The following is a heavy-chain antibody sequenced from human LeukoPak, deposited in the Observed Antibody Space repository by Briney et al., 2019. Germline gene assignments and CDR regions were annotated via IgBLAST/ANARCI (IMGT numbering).Heavy chain of an antibody. CDR1: GYTFTSYD. Sequence: ASVKVSCKASGYTFTSYDINWVRQATGQGLEWMVWMNPNSGNTGYAQKFQGRVTMTRNTSISTAYMELSSLRSEDTAMYYCARMHARKARIWYYGMDVWGQGTTVTVSS. CDR2: MNPNSGNT. CDR3: ARMHARKARIWYYGMDV. V-gene: IGHV1-8*01. D-gene: IGHD1-14*01. J-gene: IGHJ6*02.